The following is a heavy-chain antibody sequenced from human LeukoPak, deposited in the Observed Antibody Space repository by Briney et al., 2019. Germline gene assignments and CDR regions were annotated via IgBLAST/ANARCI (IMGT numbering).Heavy chain of an antibody. CDR3: AKDRYDSRGQRYFDY. V-gene: IGHV3-23*01. CDR1: GFTFSSYA. D-gene: IGHD3-22*01. Sequence: PGGPLRLSCAASGFTFSSYAMSWVRQAPGKGLEWVSAISGSGGSTYYADSVKGRFTISRDNSKNTLYLQMNSLRAEDTAVYYCAKDRYDSRGQRYFDYWGQGTLVTVSS. J-gene: IGHJ4*02. CDR2: ISGSGGST.